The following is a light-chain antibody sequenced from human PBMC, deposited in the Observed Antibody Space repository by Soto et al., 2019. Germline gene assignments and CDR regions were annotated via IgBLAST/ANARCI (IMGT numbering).Light chain of an antibody. Sequence: ERVRTHSPAPLSVSPGERATLSCRASQTVTANLAWYQHKPGQAPRLLVSGASTRATGIPARFSGSGSGTEFTLTISSLQSEDFAVYYCQQYNKWPRTFGQGTKVDIK. CDR3: QQYNKWPRT. CDR2: GAS. V-gene: IGKV3-15*01. CDR1: QTVTAN. J-gene: IGKJ1*01.